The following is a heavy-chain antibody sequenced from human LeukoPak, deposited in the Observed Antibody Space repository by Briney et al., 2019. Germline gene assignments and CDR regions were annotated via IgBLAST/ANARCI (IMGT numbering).Heavy chain of an antibody. CDR2: IKSRPDGGTT. J-gene: IGHJ4*02. D-gene: IGHD5-12*01. CDR3: ITVYDSVAN. V-gene: IGHV3-15*01. CDR1: GFTFTNAW. Sequence: GGSLRLSCAASGFTFTNAWMDWVRQAPGKGLEWVGRIKSRPDGGTTDFAAPVKGRFTISRDDSKNTLYLHMNSLKTEDTAVYYCITVYDSVANWGRGTLVTVSS.